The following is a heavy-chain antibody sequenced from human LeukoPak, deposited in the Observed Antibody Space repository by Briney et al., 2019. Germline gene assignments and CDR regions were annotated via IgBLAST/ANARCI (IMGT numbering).Heavy chain of an antibody. CDR1: GFTFSGYF. V-gene: IGHV3-30-3*01. J-gene: IGHJ6*02. Sequence: GGSLRLSCAASGFTFSGYFMHWVRQAPGKGLEWVAIISSDGNTKYYADSVKGRFTISRGNSKNTLYLQMNSLRAEDTAVYYCARVPHYAMAVWGQGPTVTFSS. CDR3: ARVPHYAMAV. CDR2: ISSDGNTK.